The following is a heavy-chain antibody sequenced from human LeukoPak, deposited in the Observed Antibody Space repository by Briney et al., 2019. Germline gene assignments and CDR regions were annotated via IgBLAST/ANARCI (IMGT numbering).Heavy chain of an antibody. J-gene: IGHJ4*02. D-gene: IGHD3-3*01. CDR1: GFTVSSNY. CDR2: IYSGGST. V-gene: IGHV3-53*01. Sequence: GESLRLSCAASGFTVSSNYMSWVRQAPGKGLEWVSIIYSGGSTYYADSVKGRFTISRDSSRNTLYLQMNTLRAEDTAVYYCARAVGSGQYALDYWGQGTLVTVSS. CDR3: ARAVGSGQYALDY.